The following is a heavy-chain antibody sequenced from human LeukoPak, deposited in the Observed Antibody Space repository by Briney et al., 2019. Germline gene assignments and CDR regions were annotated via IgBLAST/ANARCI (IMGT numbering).Heavy chain of an antibody. CDR1: GDSISTYY. CDR2: ISYSGST. Sequence: SETLSLTCTFSGDSISTYYWSWIRQPPGKGLEWIGYISYSGSTSYNPSLKSRVTISVDTSKNQFSLKLSSVTAADTAVYYCASSVVVAAKGFDPWGQGTLVTVSS. J-gene: IGHJ5*02. D-gene: IGHD2-15*01. V-gene: IGHV4-59*12. CDR3: ASSVVVAAKGFDP.